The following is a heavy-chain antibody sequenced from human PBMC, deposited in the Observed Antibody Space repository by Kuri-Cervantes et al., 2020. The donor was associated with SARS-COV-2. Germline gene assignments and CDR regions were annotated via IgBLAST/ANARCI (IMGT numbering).Heavy chain of an antibody. V-gene: IGHV1-18*01. Sequence: ASVKVSCKASGYTFTSYGISWVRQAPGQGIEWMGWISAYNGNTNYAQKLQGRVTMTTDTSTSTAYMELRSLRSDDTAVYYCARDLAVTGLYYFDYWGQGTLVTVSS. CDR3: ARDLAVTGLYYFDY. CDR1: GYTFTSYG. D-gene: IGHD5-18*01. CDR2: ISAYNGNT. J-gene: IGHJ4*02.